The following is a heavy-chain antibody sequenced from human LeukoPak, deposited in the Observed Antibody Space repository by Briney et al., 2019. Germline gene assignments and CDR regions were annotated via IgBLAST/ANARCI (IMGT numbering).Heavy chain of an antibody. CDR1: GFTFTNYH. J-gene: IGHJ4*02. CDR3: AKDGGTFQFDY. CDR2: INPSAGIT. V-gene: IGHV1-46*01. D-gene: IGHD1-26*01. Sequence: ASVKVSCKASGFTFTNYHMHWVRQAPGQGLEWMGMINPSAGITTYEQKFQGRVTMTRDTSTSTVYMELSSLRSDDTALYSCAKDGGTFQFDYWGQGTLVTVSA.